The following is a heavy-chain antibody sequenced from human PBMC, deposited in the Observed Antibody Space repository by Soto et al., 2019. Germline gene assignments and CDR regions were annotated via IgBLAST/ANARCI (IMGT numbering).Heavy chain of an antibody. D-gene: IGHD1-26*01. CDR1: GGTFSTST. Sequence: QVHLVQSGAEVKQPGSSVKISCKTSGGTFSTSTITWLRQAPGQGPEWMGRILPVLGITNYAEKFQGKLTITADKTPGTAYMELSNLRSEDTAVFYCEIPDHPNIDPGRDFFDFWGQGTLVTVSS. CDR2: ILPVLGIT. J-gene: IGHJ4*02. V-gene: IGHV1-69*02. CDR3: EIPDHPNIDPGRDFFDF.